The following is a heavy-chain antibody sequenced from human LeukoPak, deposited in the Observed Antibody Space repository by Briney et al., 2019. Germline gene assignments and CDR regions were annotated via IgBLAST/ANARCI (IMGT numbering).Heavy chain of an antibody. CDR3: ARGRIIGTAFDY. Sequence: SQTLSLTCTVSGGSISSGDYYWSWIRQPPGKGLEWIGYIYYSGSTYYNPSLKSRVTISVDTSKNQFSLKLSSVTAADTAVYYCARGRIIGTAFDYWGQGTLVTVSS. CDR1: GGSISSGDYY. V-gene: IGHV4-30-4*01. CDR2: IYYSGST. J-gene: IGHJ4*02. D-gene: IGHD1-14*01.